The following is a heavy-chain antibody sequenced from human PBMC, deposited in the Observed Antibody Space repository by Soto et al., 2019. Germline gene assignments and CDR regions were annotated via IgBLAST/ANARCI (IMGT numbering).Heavy chain of an antibody. Sequence: GSLRLSCAASGFTFSSYDMHWVRQATGKGLEWVSAIGTAGDPYYPGSVKGRFTISRENAKNSLYLQMNSLRAGDTAVYYCARDPRYYDILTGCRSYYYYGMDVWGQGTTVTVSS. V-gene: IGHV3-13*05. J-gene: IGHJ6*02. CDR2: IGTAGDP. CDR1: GFTFSSYD. CDR3: ARDPRYYDILTGCRSYYYYGMDV. D-gene: IGHD3-9*01.